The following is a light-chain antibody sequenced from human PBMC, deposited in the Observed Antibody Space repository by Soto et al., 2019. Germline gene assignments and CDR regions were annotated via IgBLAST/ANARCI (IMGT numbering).Light chain of an antibody. V-gene: IGLV2-14*01. CDR1: SSDVGGYNY. Sequence: QSVLTQSASVSGSPGQSITISCTGTSSDVGGYNYVSWYQQQSGTAPKLMIHEVSNRPSGVSNRFSGSKSGNTASLTISGLQAEDEADYYCSSYTSSRAYVFGIGTKLTVL. J-gene: IGLJ1*01. CDR2: EVS. CDR3: SSYTSSRAYV.